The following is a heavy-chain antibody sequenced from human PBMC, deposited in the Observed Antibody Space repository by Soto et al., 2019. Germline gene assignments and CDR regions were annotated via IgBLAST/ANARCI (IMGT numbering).Heavy chain of an antibody. D-gene: IGHD2-21*02. CDR1: GGSLSGFY. CDR2: INHSGTT. V-gene: IGHV4-34*01. CDR3: ARADRTLVTSYGLDV. Sequence: PSETLSLTCAVSGGSLSGFYWTWIRQPPGEGLEWIGEINHSGTTNFNPSLRSRLTISLDSSKKHFSLKLTSMTAADAAVYYCARADRTLVTSYGLDVWGQGTTVTSP. J-gene: IGHJ6*02.